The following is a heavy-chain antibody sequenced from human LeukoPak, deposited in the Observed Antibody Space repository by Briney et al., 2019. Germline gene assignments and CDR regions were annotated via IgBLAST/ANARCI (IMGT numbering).Heavy chain of an antibody. D-gene: IGHD2-21*02. CDR3: AKQYRVTPSGYYYYMDV. Sequence: GGSLRLSCAASGFTFSSYAMSWVRQAPGKGLEWVSAISGSGGSTYYADSVKGRFTISRDNSKNTLYLQMNSLRAEDTAVYYCAKQYRVTPSGYYYYMDVWGKGTTVTVSS. CDR1: GFTFSSYA. J-gene: IGHJ6*03. V-gene: IGHV3-23*01. CDR2: ISGSGGST.